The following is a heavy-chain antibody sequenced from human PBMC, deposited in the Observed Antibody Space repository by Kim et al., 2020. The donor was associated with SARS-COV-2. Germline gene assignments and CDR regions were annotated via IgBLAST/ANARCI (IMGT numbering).Heavy chain of an antibody. J-gene: IGHJ3*02. CDR3: AKDTRAAAATRNAFDI. V-gene: IGHV3-9*01. D-gene: IGHD6-13*01. Sequence: SVKGRFTISRDNAENSLYLQMKSRRAEDTALYYCAKDTRAAAATRNAFDIWGQGTMFTVSS.